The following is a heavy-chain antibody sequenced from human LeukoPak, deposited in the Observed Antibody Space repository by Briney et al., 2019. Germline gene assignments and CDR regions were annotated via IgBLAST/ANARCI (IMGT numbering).Heavy chain of an antibody. CDR3: ARHSARGYSYGLNWFDP. V-gene: IGHV4-34*01. CDR1: GGSFSGYY. D-gene: IGHD5-18*01. CDR2: INHSGST. J-gene: IGHJ5*02. Sequence: SETLSLTCAVYGGSFSGYYWSWIRQPPGKGLEWIGEINHSGSTNYNPSLKSRVTISVDTSKNQFSLKLSSVTAADTAVYYCARHSARGYSYGLNWFDPWGQGTLVTVSS.